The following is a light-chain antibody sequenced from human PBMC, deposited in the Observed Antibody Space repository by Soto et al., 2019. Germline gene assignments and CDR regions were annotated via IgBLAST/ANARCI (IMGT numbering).Light chain of an antibody. CDR3: SSYTSSSTLV. J-gene: IGLJ1*01. CDR1: SSDIGGHNY. CDR2: EVS. V-gene: IGLV2-14*01. Sequence: QSALTQPASVSGSPGQSITISCTGTSSDIGGHNYVSWHQQHPGKAPKLMIYEVSNRPSGVSDRFSGSKSGNTASLTISGLQAEDEADYYCSSYTSSSTLVFGTGTKVTVL.